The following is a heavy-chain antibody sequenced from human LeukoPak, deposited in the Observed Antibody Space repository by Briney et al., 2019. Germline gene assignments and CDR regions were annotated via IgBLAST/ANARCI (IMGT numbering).Heavy chain of an antibody. D-gene: IGHD3-10*01. V-gene: IGHV1-8*01. Sequence: ASVKVTCKASGYTFTSYDINWVRQVTGQGLEWMGWMNPNSGDTGYPQKFQGRVTMTRDTSITTAYMELSSLRSEDTAVYYCARSGFGSGISFDLWGQGTLVTVSS. CDR1: GYTFTSYD. CDR2: MNPNSGDT. J-gene: IGHJ5*02. CDR3: ARSGFGSGISFDL.